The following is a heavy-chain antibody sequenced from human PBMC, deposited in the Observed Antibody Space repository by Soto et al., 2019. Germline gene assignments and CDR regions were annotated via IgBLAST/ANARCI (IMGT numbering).Heavy chain of an antibody. CDR3: ARHRIEVVWRGFDF. CDR1: ADSSTISNSY. J-gene: IGHJ4*02. D-gene: IGHD1-1*01. CDR2: SSYNGGT. Sequence: KTSETLSLTCTVSADSSTISNSYWGWPRQPPGKGLQWIGSSSYNGGTFYNPSLKGRVAISVDTSKKQSSLQVTSVTAADTAVYYCARHRIEVVWRGFDFWGQGSPVTVSS. V-gene: IGHV4-39*01.